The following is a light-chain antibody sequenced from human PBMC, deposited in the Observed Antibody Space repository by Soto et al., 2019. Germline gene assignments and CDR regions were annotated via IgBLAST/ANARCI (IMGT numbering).Light chain of an antibody. V-gene: IGKV1-12*01. Sequence: DIPMTQSPSSVSAFVGDRVTITCRASQGIRSWLAWYQQKPGKAPKLLIYDASTRATGIPARFSGSGSGTEFTLTISSLQSEDFAVYYCQQYNNWPPITFGQGTRLEIK. CDR1: QGIRSW. CDR3: QQYNNWPPIT. CDR2: DAS. J-gene: IGKJ5*01.